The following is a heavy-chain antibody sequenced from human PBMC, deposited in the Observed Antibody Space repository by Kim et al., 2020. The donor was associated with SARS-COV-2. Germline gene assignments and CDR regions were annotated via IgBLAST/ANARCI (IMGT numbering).Heavy chain of an antibody. D-gene: IGHD3-22*01. CDR2: IIPIFGTA. CDR3: ARVSSYYDSSGYYAY. Sequence: SVKVSCKASGGTFSSYAISWVRQAPGQGLEWMGGIIPIFGTANYAQKFQGRVTITADESMSTAYMELSSLRSEDTAVYYCARVSSYYDSSGYYAYWGQGTLVTVSS. J-gene: IGHJ4*02. CDR1: GGTFSSYA. V-gene: IGHV1-69*13.